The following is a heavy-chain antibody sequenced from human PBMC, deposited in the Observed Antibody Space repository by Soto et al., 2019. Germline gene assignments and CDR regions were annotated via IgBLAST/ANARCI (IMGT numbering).Heavy chain of an antibody. J-gene: IGHJ4*02. CDR1: GFPFGDFG. CDR2: ISHDGSYK. D-gene: IGHD2-2*02. V-gene: IGHV3-30*18. CDR3: AKSTDFLCSSANCYMYHFAY. Sequence: PGGSLRLSCAASGFPFGDFGMHLLRQAPGKGLECVSVISHDGSYKFYADSVKARFTISRDNSKNTLYLQMSGLRAEDTAVYYCAKSTDFLCSSANCYMYHFAYWTQGTIVTFSS.